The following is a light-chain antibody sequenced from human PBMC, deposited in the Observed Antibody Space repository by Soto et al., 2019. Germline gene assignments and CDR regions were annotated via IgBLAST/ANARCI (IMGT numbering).Light chain of an antibody. CDR2: NNN. V-gene: IGLV1-47*02. CDR1: SSKIGSNY. Sequence: VLTQPPSASGTPGQGVTISCSGSSSKIGSNYVYWYQQLPGTAPKLLIYNNNQRPSGVPDRFSASKSGTSASLAIRGLRSDDEADYYCSSWDGSLSGYVFGAGTKVTVL. J-gene: IGLJ1*01. CDR3: SSWDGSLSGYV.